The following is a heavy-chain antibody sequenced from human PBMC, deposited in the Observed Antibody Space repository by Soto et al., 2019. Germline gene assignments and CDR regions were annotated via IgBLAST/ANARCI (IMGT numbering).Heavy chain of an antibody. CDR3: ARDGPFSIVVVPLDY. CDR1: GFTFSSYS. Sequence: GGALRLSCAASGFTFSSYSMNWVRQAPGKGLEWVSYISSSSSTIYYADSVRGRFTISRDNAKNSLYLQMNSLGDEDTAVYYCARDGPFSIVVVPLDYWGQGPLLTVSS. D-gene: IGHD3-22*01. V-gene: IGHV3-48*02. J-gene: IGHJ4*02. CDR2: ISSSSSTI.